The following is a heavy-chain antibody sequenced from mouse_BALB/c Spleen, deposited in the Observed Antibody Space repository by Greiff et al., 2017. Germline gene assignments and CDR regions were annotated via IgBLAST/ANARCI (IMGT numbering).Heavy chain of an antibody. D-gene: IGHD2-3*01. J-gene: IGHJ2*01. V-gene: IGHV3-2*02. CDR3: ARGDDGYRV. CDR1: GYSITSDYA. Sequence: EVKLMESGPGLVKPSQSLSLTCTVTGYSITSDYAWNWIRQFPGNQLEWMGYISYSGSTSYNPSLKSRISITRDTSKNQFFLQLNSVTTEDTATYYCARGDDGYRVWGQGTTLTVSS. CDR2: ISYSGST.